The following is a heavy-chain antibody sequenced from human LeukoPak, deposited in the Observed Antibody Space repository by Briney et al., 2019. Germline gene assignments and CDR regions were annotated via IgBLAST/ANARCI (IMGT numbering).Heavy chain of an antibody. CDR3: ARAPIIGSSWYKINWFDP. J-gene: IGHJ5*02. Sequence: SQTLTLTCALSGDSVSSNSAAWNWIRQSRTRGLEWLVRTDYRSKLYNDYAVSVKSRITINPDTSKNQFSLQLNSVTPEDTAVYYCARAPIIGSSWYKINWFDPRGQGTLVTVSS. CDR1: GDSVSSNSAA. D-gene: IGHD6-13*01. CDR2: TDYRSKLYN. V-gene: IGHV6-1*01.